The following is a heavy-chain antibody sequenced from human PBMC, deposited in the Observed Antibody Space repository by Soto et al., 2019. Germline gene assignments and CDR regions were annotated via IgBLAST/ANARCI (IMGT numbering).Heavy chain of an antibody. CDR1: GGSVSSGSYY. CDR2: IYYSGST. CDR3: ARVIMVATWVEGFDY. V-gene: IGHV4-61*01. Sequence: KTSETLSLTCTVSGGSVSSGSYYWSWIRQPPGKGLEWIGYIYYSGSTNYNPSLKSRVTISVDTSKNQFSLKLSSVTAADTAVYYCARVIMVATWVEGFDYWGQGTLVTVSS. J-gene: IGHJ4*02. D-gene: IGHD5-12*01.